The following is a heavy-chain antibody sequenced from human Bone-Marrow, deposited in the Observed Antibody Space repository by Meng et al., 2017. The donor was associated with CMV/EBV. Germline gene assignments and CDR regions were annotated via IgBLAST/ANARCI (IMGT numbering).Heavy chain of an antibody. CDR1: GGSISSYY. V-gene: IGHV4-59*12. J-gene: IGHJ4*02. CDR3: ARDPRHRGPFDY. Sequence: SETLSLTCTVSGGSISSYYWSWIRQPPGKGLEWIGYIYYSGSTNYNPSLKSRVTISVDTSKNQFSLQLNSVTPEDTAVYYCARDPRHRGPFDYWGQGTLVTVSS. CDR2: IYYSGST. D-gene: IGHD3-10*01.